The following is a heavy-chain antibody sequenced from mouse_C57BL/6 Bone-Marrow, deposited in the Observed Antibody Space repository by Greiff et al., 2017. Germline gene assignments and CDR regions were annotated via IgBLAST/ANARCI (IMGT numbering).Heavy chain of an antibody. V-gene: IGHV1-19*01. CDR3: AREQTIYYSYYAMDY. CDR1: GYTFTDYY. Sequence: EVQLQQSGPVLVKPGASVKMSCKASGYTFTDYYMNWVKQSHGKSLEWIGVINPYNGGTSYNQKFKGKATLTVDKSSSTAYMELNSLTSEDSAVYYCAREQTIYYSYYAMDYWGQGTSVTVSS. CDR2: INPYNGGT. J-gene: IGHJ4*01. D-gene: IGHD2-1*01.